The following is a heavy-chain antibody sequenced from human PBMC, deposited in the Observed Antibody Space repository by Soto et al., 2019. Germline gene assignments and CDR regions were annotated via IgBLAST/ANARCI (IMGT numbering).Heavy chain of an antibody. Sequence: QLQLQESGPGLVKPSETLSLTCAVSGGSTGSGGYSWSWIRQPPGKALEWIGYVYHTGSTYYNPSLKGRVNISLDKSKNQSSLRLRSVTAADTAVYYCARSIDYALDHWGQGTLVTVSS. CDR3: ARSIDYALDH. CDR2: VYHTGST. D-gene: IGHD4-17*01. CDR1: GGSTGSGGYS. J-gene: IGHJ4*02. V-gene: IGHV4-30-2*01.